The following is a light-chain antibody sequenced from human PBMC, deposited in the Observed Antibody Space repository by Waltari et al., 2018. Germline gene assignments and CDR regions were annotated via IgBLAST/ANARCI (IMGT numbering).Light chain of an antibody. CDR1: QAISNS. CDR3: QQYAATPRT. J-gene: IGKJ4*02. CDR2: RAS. V-gene: IGKV1-NL1*01. Sequence: DIQMTQSPSSLSASVGDRVTNTCRASQAISNSLAWYQQKPGKTPKVLLYRASTLESGVPSRFSGSGTGTDYALTISSLQPEDFAAYYCQQYAATPRTFGGGTKVEIK.